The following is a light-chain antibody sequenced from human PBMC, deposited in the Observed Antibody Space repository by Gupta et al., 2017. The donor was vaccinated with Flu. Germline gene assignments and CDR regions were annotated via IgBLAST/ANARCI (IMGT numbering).Light chain of an antibody. CDR3: CSYAGGSTWV. Sequence: QSALTQPASVSGSPGQSITISCTGTSSDVGNYNLVSWCQQHPGKAPKLMIYEVSKRPSGVSNRFSGSKSGNTASLTISGLQAEDEADYYCCSYAGGSTWVFGGGTKLTVL. CDR1: SSDVGNYNL. V-gene: IGLV2-23*02. CDR2: EVS. J-gene: IGLJ3*02.